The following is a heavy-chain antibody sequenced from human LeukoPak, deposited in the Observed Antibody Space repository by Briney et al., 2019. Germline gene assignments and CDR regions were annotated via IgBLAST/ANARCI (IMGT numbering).Heavy chain of an antibody. CDR3: ARDEPTTIVVVPAAISGGLDY. V-gene: IGHV1-2*04. CDR2: INPNSGGT. CDR1: GYTFTGYY. Sequence: ASVKVSCKASGYTFTGYYMHWVRQAPGQGLEWMGWINPNSGGTNYAQKFQGWVTMTRDTSISTAYMELSRLRSEDTAVYYCARDEPTTIVVVPAAISGGLDYWGQGTLVTVSS. J-gene: IGHJ4*02. D-gene: IGHD2-2*01.